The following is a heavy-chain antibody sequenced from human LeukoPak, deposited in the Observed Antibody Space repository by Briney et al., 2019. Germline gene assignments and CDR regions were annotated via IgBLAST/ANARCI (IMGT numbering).Heavy chain of an antibody. CDR3: ARGYYDILTGYYYYYYGMDV. CDR1: GFTFSNYA. CDR2: ISSSGSTI. D-gene: IGHD3-9*01. V-gene: IGHV3-11*01. J-gene: IGHJ6*02. Sequence: GGSLRLYCAASGFTFSNYAMSWVRQAPGRGLEWVSYISSSGSTIYYADSVKGRFTISRDNAKNSLYLQMNSLRAEDTAVYYCARGYYDILTGYYYYYYGMDVWGQGTTVTVSS.